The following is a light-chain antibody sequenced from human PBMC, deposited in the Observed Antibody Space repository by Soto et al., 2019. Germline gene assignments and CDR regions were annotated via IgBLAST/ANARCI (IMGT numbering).Light chain of an antibody. CDR3: HQRSTFPFT. J-gene: IGKJ3*01. CDR2: DAS. V-gene: IGKV3-11*01. CDR1: QSISSN. Sequence: EIVLTQSPATLSLSPGERATLSCRASQSISSNLAWYQQKPDQAPRLLISDASNRATGIPARFSGSGSGTDFTLTSSSLEPEDFAFYYCHQRSTFPFTFGTGTKVDI.